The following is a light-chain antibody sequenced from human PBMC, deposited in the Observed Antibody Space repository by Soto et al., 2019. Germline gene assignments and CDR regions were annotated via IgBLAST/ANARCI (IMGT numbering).Light chain of an antibody. CDR3: FLSVGSPNWV. V-gene: IGLV2-23*02. Sequence: QSALTQPASVSGSPGQSIAISCTGTSSDVGSYDRVSWYQQHPGQAPTLMTYEVNKRPSGVSNRFSGSKSGNTASLTISGLQAEDEADYYCFLSVGSPNWVFGGGTKVTVL. CDR2: EVN. CDR1: SSDVGSYDR. J-gene: IGLJ3*02.